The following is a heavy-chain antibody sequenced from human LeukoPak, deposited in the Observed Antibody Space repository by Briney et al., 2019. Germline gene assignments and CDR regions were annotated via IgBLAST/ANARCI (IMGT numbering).Heavy chain of an antibody. CDR2: IKQDGSEK. V-gene: IGHV3-7*03. Sequence: GGSLRLSWAASGFTFSSSWMSWVRQAPGKGLEWVANIKQDGSEKYYVGSVKGRFSISRDNAKNSLYLQMNSLRAEDTAVYYCARTMGADYWGQGTLVTVSS. CDR1: GFTFSSSW. CDR3: ARTMGADY. D-gene: IGHD2-8*01. J-gene: IGHJ4*02.